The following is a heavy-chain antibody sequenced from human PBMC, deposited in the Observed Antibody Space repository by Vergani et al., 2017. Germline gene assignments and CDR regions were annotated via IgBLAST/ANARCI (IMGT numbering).Heavy chain of an antibody. D-gene: IGHD3-9*01. J-gene: IGHJ5*02. CDR2: IYPGDSDT. CDR3: ARVYDILTGPPKGWFDP. CDR1: GYSFTSYC. Sequence: EVQLVQSGAEVKTPGESLKISCKGSGYSFTSYCIGWVRQMPGKGLEWMGIIYPGDSDTRYSPSFQGQVTISADKSISTAYLQWSSLKASDTAMYYCARVYDILTGPPKGWFDPWGQGTLVTVSS. V-gene: IGHV5-51*01.